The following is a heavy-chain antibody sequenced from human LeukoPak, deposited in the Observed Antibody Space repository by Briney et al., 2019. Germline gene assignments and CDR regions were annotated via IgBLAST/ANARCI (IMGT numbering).Heavy chain of an antibody. Sequence: SETLSLTCTVSGGPISSSSYYWGWIRQPPGKGLEWIGSIYYSGSTYYNPSLKSRVTISVDTSKNQFSLKLSSVTAADTAVYYCARDSDYRGFFDYWGQGTLVTVSS. CDR3: ARDSDYRGFFDY. V-gene: IGHV4-39*07. J-gene: IGHJ4*02. D-gene: IGHD4-11*01. CDR2: IYYSGST. CDR1: GGPISSSSYY.